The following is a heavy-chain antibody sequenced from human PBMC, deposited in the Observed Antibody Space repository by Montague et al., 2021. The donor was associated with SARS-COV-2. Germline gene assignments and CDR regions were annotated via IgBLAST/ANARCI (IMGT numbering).Heavy chain of an antibody. D-gene: IGHD6-13*01. V-gene: IGHV4-31*03. CDR1: GGSISSGGYY. CDR3: ARGKEGYTSSWYLDY. Sequence: TLSLTCTVSGGSISSGGYYWSWIRQHPGKGLEWIGYIYYSGSTYYSPSLKSRVTLSVGTSKNQFSLKLSSVTAADTAVYYCARGKEGYTSSWYLDYWGQGTLVTVSS. CDR2: IYYSGST. J-gene: IGHJ4*02.